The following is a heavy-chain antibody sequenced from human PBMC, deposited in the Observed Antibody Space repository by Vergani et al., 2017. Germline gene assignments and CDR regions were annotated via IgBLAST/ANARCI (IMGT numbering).Heavy chain of an antibody. Sequence: QVQLQESGPRLVRPSQTLSLTCTVSGGSINTGAYYWSWIRQPAGKGLEWIGRVYTSGMTNYNPSLKSRVTILVDRSKSQLSLKLTSVTAGDTAVYYCARDLTMVRGVTKGYYYGMDVWGQGTTVTVSS. CDR1: GGSINTGAYY. CDR3: ARDLTMVRGVTKGYYYGMDV. V-gene: IGHV4-61*02. CDR2: VYTSGMT. J-gene: IGHJ6*02. D-gene: IGHD3-10*01.